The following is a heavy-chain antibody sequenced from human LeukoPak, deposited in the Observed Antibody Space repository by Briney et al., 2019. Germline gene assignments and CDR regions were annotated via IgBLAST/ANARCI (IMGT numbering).Heavy chain of an antibody. V-gene: IGHV3-74*01. Sequence: GGSLRLSCAASGFTFSSYAMHWVRQAPGKGLVWVSRINTDGSSTSYADSVKGRFTISRDNAKNTLYLQMNSLRAEDTAVYYCAKEDGGNSDHLDYWGQGTLVTVSS. CDR2: INTDGSST. J-gene: IGHJ4*02. CDR3: AKEDGGNSDHLDY. CDR1: GFTFSSYA. D-gene: IGHD4-23*01.